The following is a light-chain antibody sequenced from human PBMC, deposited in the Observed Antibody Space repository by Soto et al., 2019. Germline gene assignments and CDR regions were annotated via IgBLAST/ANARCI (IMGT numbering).Light chain of an antibody. CDR3: QQDNRYSPWT. Sequence: DIQMTQSPSTLSASVGDRVTISCRASQSISSWLAWYQQKPGKAPKLLIYDASSLESGVPPRFSGSGFGTEFTLTISSLQPDDLATYYCQQDNRYSPWTFGQGTKVEIK. J-gene: IGKJ1*01. CDR2: DAS. V-gene: IGKV1-5*01. CDR1: QSISSW.